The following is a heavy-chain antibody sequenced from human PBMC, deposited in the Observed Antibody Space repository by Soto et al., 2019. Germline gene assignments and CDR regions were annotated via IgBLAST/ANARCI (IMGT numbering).Heavy chain of an antibody. V-gene: IGHV1-2*02. J-gene: IGHJ6*02. D-gene: IGHD2-15*01. CDR3: ARDRVAATLYYYYYYGMDV. CDR1: GYTSTGYY. Sequence: ASVKVSCKASGYTSTGYYMHWVRQAPGQGLEWMGWINPNSGGTNYAQKFQGRVTMTRDTSISTAYMELSRLRSDDTAVYYCARDRVAATLYYYYYYGMDVWGQGTTVTVSS. CDR2: INPNSGGT.